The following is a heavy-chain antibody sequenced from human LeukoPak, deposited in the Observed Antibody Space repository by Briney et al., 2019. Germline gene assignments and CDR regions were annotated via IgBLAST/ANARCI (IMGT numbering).Heavy chain of an antibody. CDR3: ASPLIVVVPAPAMDAFGI. V-gene: IGHV3-30-3*01. CDR2: ISYDGSNK. J-gene: IGHJ3*02. CDR1: GFTFSSYA. D-gene: IGHD2-2*01. Sequence: GGSLRLSCAASGFTFSSYAMHWVRQAPGKGLEWVAVISYDGSNKYYADSVKGRFTISRDNSKNTLYLQMNSLRAEDTAVYYCASPLIVVVPAPAMDAFGIWGQGTMVTVSS.